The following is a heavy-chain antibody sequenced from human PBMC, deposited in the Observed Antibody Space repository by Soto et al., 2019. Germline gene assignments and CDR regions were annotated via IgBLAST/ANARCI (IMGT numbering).Heavy chain of an antibody. J-gene: IGHJ6*02. D-gene: IGHD5-18*01. CDR2: IYTSGST. Sequence: QVQLQESGPGLVKPSETLSLTCTVSGGSISSYYWSWIRQPAGKGLEWIGRIYTSGSTNYNPSLKSRVTRSVDTSKNQFSLKLSSVTAADTAVYYCARDPYSYGTAGYYYGMDVWGQGTTVTVSS. V-gene: IGHV4-4*07. CDR1: GGSISSYY. CDR3: ARDPYSYGTAGYYYGMDV.